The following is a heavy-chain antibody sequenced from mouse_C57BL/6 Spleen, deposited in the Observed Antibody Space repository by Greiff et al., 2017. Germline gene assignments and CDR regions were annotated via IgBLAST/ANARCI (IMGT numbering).Heavy chain of an antibody. D-gene: IGHD1-1*01. CDR2: INPSSGYT. V-gene: IGHV1-4*01. CDR1: GYTFTSYT. CDR3: ARSNTVVAPSLDY. J-gene: IGHJ2*01. Sequence: VKLVESGAELARPGASVKMSCKASGYTFTSYTMHWVKQRPGQGLEWIGYINPSSGYTKYNQKFKDKATLTADESSSTAYMQLSSLTSEDSAVYYCARSNTVVAPSLDYWGQGTTLTVSS.